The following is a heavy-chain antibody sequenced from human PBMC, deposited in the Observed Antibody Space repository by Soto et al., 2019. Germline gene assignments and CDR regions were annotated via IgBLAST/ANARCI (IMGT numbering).Heavy chain of an antibody. D-gene: IGHD2-2*01. CDR2: IIPNLGKA. CDR1: GGTFSSYT. V-gene: IGHV1-69*08. Sequence: SVKVSCKASGGTFSSYTISWVRQAPGQGLEWKGRIIPNLGKANYAQKFQGRVKITKDKSTSTANKEQSSLRSEDTVVFYCATAEYQLRRTDYYFDYWGQGTLVTVSS. J-gene: IGHJ4*02. CDR3: ATAEYQLRRTDYYFDY.